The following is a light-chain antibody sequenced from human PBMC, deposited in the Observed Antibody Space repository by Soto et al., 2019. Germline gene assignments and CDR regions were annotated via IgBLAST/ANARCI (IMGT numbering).Light chain of an antibody. CDR1: SSDVSGYNY. Sequence: QSALTQPASVSGSPGQSITLSCTGTSSDVSGYNYVSWYQQHPGKAPKLMIYEVSNRPSGVSNRFSGSKSGNTASLTISGLQAKYEADSYCSSYTSSSTYVFGTGTKLTAL. CDR2: EVS. CDR3: SSYTSSSTYV. J-gene: IGLJ1*01. V-gene: IGLV2-14*01.